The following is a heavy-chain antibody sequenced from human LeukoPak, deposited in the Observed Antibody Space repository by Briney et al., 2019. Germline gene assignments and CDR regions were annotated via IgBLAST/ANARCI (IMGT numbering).Heavy chain of an antibody. CDR3: AKDEGLRYFDWPDY. V-gene: IGHV4-34*01. Sequence: SETLSLTCAVYGGSFSGYYWSWIRQPPGKGLEWIGEINHSGSTNYNPSLKSRVTISVDTSKNQFSLKLSSVTAADTAVYYCAKDEGLRYFDWPDYWGQGTLVTVSS. J-gene: IGHJ4*02. D-gene: IGHD3-9*01. CDR1: GGSFSGYY. CDR2: INHSGST.